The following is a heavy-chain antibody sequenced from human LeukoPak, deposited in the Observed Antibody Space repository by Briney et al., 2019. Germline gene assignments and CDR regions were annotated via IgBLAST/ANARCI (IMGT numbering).Heavy chain of an antibody. D-gene: IGHD4-17*01. Sequence: SETLSLTCAVYGGSFSGYYWSWIRQPPGKGLEWIGEINHSGSTNYNPSLKSQVTISVDTSKNQFSLKLSSVTAADTAVYYCAIATTFNFDYWGEGTLVTVSS. V-gene: IGHV4-34*01. J-gene: IGHJ4*02. CDR2: INHSGST. CDR1: GGSFSGYY. CDR3: AIATTFNFDY.